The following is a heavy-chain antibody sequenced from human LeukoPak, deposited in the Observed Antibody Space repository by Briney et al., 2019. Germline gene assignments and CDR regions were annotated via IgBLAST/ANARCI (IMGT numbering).Heavy chain of an antibody. J-gene: IGHJ5*02. CDR3: AKSYLPGSYIEGNWFDP. Sequence: PGGSLRLSCAASGFTFNYYAMTWVRQAPGKGLEWVSTISGSAGSTYYVDSVRGRFTISRDNSKNTLHLQMNSLRVDDTAVYYCAKSYLPGSYIEGNWFDPWGQGTLVTVSS. V-gene: IGHV3-23*01. CDR1: GFTFNYYA. D-gene: IGHD2-15*01. CDR2: ISGSAGST.